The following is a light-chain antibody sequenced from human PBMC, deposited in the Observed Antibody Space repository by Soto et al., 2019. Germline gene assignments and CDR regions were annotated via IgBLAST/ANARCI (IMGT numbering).Light chain of an antibody. CDR2: WAS. CDR1: QSIFYSSNNKNY. CDR3: QQYYSTPWT. V-gene: IGKV4-1*01. Sequence: DIVMTQSPASLAVSLGERATINCKSSQSIFYSSNNKNYLTWYQQKPGQPPKLLIYWASTRESGVPDRFSGSGSGTDFTLTISSLQAEDVAVYYCQQYYSTPWTFGQGTKV. J-gene: IGKJ1*01.